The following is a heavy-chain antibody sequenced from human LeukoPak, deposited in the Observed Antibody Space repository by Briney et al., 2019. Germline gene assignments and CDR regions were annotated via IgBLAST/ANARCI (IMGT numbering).Heavy chain of an antibody. CDR3: ARHQDGYNYDYYYYMDV. CDR2: IYYRGST. Sequence: SETLSLTCTVSGGSISSSSYYWGWIRQPPGKGLEWIGSIYYRGSTYYNPSLKSRVTISVDTSKNQFSLKLSSVTAADTAVYYCARHQDGYNYDYYYYMDVWGKGTTVTVSS. V-gene: IGHV4-39*01. J-gene: IGHJ6*03. D-gene: IGHD5-24*01. CDR1: GGSISSSSYY.